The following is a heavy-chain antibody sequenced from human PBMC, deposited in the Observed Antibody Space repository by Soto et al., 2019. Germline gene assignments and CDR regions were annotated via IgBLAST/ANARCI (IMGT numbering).Heavy chain of an antibody. Sequence: ASLKVSCKASGYTFTGYYMHWVRQAPGQGLEWMGWINPNSGGKNYAQKFRGRVTMTRDTSISTADMELSRLGSDDTAVDYCARGGGGSSKHYYYYYGMDVWGQGTTVTVSS. J-gene: IGHJ6*02. CDR2: INPNSGGK. V-gene: IGHV1-2*02. D-gene: IGHD2-15*01. CDR3: ARGGGGSSKHYYYYYGMDV. CDR1: GYTFTGYY.